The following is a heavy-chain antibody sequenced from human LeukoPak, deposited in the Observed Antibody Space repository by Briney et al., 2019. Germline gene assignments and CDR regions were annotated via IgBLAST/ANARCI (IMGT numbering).Heavy chain of an antibody. D-gene: IGHD6-19*01. V-gene: IGHV3-21*01. CDR3: ARVVTGMAVAGLDY. CDR2: ISSSSSYI. J-gene: IGHJ4*01. Sequence: GGSLRLSCAASGFTFSSYDMSWVRQAPGKGLEWVSSISSSSSYIYYADSVKGRFTISRDNAKNSLYLQMNSLRAEDTAVYYCARVVTGMAVAGLDYWGQGTLVTVSS. CDR1: GFTFSSYD.